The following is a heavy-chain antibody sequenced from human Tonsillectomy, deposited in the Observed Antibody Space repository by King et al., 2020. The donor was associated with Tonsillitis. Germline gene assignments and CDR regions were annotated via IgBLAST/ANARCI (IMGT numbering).Heavy chain of an antibody. Sequence: VQLVESGGGLVQPGGSLRLSCAASGFTFSSYAMSWVRQAPGKGLERVSAISGSGGSTYYADSVKGRLTISRDNSKNTLYLQINSLSAEDTAVYYCAKDPGSEYYFDYWGQGTLVTVSS. V-gene: IGHV3-23*04. CDR1: GFTFSSYA. J-gene: IGHJ4*02. CDR2: ISGSGGST. D-gene: IGHD3-10*01. CDR3: AKDPGSEYYFDY.